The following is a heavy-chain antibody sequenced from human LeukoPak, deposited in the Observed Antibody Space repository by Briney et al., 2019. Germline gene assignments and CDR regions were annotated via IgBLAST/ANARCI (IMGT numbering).Heavy chain of an antibody. Sequence: SETLSLTCTVSGGSISSYYWSWIRQPPGKGLEWIGYIYYSGSTNYNPSLKSRVTISVDTSKNQFSLKLSSVTAADTAVYYCARDLAGEPPPYDFWSGYYMGGFDPWGQGTLVTVSS. J-gene: IGHJ5*02. D-gene: IGHD3-3*01. CDR1: GGSISSYY. CDR3: ARDLAGEPPPYDFWSGYYMGGFDP. V-gene: IGHV4-59*01. CDR2: IYYSGST.